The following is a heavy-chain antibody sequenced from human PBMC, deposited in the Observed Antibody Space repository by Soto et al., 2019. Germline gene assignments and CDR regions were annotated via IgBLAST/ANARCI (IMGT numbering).Heavy chain of an antibody. CDR3: ARHRERMVRGVINYYYYYGMDV. D-gene: IGHD3-10*01. Sequence: GESLKISCQGSGYSFTSYWIGWVRQMPGEGLEWMGIIYPGDSDTRYSPSFQGQVTISADKSISTAYLQWSSLKASDTAMYYCARHRERMVRGVINYYYYYGMDVWGQGTTVTVSS. J-gene: IGHJ6*02. V-gene: IGHV5-51*01. CDR2: IYPGDSDT. CDR1: GYSFTSYW.